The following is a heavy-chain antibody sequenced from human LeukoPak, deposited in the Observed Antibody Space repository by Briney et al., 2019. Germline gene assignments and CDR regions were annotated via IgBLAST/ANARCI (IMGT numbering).Heavy chain of an antibody. Sequence: SETLSLTCTVSGGSISSSSYYWGWIRQPPGKGLEWIGSIYYSGSTYYNPSLKSRVTISVDTSKNQFSLKLSSVTAADTAVYYCARSPGSSKYYYMDVWGKGTTVTISS. D-gene: IGHD3-10*01. V-gene: IGHV4-39*01. J-gene: IGHJ6*03. CDR3: ARSPGSSKYYYMDV. CDR1: GGSISSSSYY. CDR2: IYYSGST.